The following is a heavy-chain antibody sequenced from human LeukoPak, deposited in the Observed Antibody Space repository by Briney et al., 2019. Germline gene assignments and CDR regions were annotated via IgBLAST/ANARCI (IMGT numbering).Heavy chain of an antibody. CDR2: INPSGGST. CDR3: ATVGGDVEEWLGLDY. V-gene: IGHV1-46*01. D-gene: IGHD6-19*01. Sequence: GASVKVSCKASGYTFTSYYMHWVRQAPGQGLEWMGIINPSGGSTIYAQKFQGRVTMTEDTSTDTAYMELSSLRSEDTAVYCCATVGGDVEEWLGLDYWGQGTLVTVSS. CDR1: GYTFTSYY. J-gene: IGHJ4*02.